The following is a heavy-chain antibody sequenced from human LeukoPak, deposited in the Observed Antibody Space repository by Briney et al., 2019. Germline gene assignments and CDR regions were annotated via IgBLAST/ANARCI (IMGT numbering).Heavy chain of an antibody. Sequence: ASVKVSCKASGYTFTTYAISWVGQAPGQGREWMGWISAYNGNTNYAQRLQGRVTMTTDTSTSTAYLELRSLRSDDTAVYYCARWEYCSSTSCYDESETFDYWGQGTLVTVSS. D-gene: IGHD2-2*01. CDR1: GYTFTTYA. V-gene: IGHV1-18*01. CDR3: ARWEYCSSTSCYDESETFDY. CDR2: ISAYNGNT. J-gene: IGHJ4*02.